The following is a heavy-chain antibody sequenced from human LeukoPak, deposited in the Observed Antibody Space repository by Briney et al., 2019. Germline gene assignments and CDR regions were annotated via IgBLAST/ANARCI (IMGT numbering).Heavy chain of an antibody. D-gene: IGHD3-10*01. CDR1: GYTLTELS. CDR2: FDPEDGET. Sequence: ASVKVSCKVSGYTLTELSMHWVRQAPGKGLEWMGGFDPEDGETIYAQKFQGRVTMTEDTSTDTAYMELSSLRSEDTAVYYCATTMVRVDPDYYYGMDVWGQGTTVTVSS. V-gene: IGHV1-24*01. J-gene: IGHJ6*02. CDR3: ATTMVRVDPDYYYGMDV.